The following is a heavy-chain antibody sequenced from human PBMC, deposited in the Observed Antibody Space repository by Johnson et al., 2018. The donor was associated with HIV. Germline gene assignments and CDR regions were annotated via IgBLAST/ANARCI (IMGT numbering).Heavy chain of an antibody. J-gene: IGHJ3*02. D-gene: IGHD6-19*01. CDR2: ISYDGSNK. Sequence: QVQLVESGGGLVQPGGSLRLSCAASGFTFSSYAMSWVRQAPGTGLEWVAVISYDGSNKYYADSVTGRFTISRDNSKNTLYLQMNSLRAGDTAVYFCARGKDMAGTGAFDIWGQGTMVTVSS. CDR1: GFTFSSYA. CDR3: ARGKDMAGTGAFDI. V-gene: IGHV3-30-3*01.